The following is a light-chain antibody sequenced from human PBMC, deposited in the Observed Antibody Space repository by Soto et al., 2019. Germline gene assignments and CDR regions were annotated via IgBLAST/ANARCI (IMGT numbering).Light chain of an antibody. Sequence: QSALTQPPSASGSPGQSVTISCTGTSSNVGGYNYVSWYQQHPGKAPKLMISEVSKRPSGVPDRFSGSTSGNTASLTVSGLQGEDKADYDATSYGGTADVVGTGTKVNV. V-gene: IGLV2-8*01. CDR3: TSYGGTADV. J-gene: IGLJ1*01. CDR1: SSNVGGYNY. CDR2: EVS.